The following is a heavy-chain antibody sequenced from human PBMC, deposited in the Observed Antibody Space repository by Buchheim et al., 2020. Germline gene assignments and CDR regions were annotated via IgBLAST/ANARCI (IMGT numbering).Heavy chain of an antibody. J-gene: IGHJ4*02. CDR2: IRNKANSYTT. CDR3: ARPRGGLDY. D-gene: IGHD3-16*01. CDR1: GFSFSDYY. V-gene: IGHV3-72*01. Sequence: EVQLVESGGGLVQPGGSLRLSCAVSGFSFSDYYMDWVGQAPGKGLEWVGRIRNKANSYTTEYAASVKGRFTISRDDSKNSLYLQMNSLKTEDSALYYCARPRGGLDYWGQGTL.